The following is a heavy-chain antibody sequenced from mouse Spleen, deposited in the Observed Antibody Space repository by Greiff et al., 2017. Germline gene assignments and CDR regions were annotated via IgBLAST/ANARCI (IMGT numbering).Heavy chain of an antibody. CDR2: INPNNGGT. J-gene: IGHJ1*01. Sequence: VQLKESGPELVKPGASVKIPCKASGYTFTDYNMDWVKQSHGKSLEWIGDINPNNGGTNYNQKFKGKATLTVDKSSSTAYMELRSLTSEDTAVYYCARSRYWYFDVWGAGTTVTVSS. CDR1: GYTFTDYN. V-gene: IGHV1-18*01. CDR3: ARSRYWYFDV.